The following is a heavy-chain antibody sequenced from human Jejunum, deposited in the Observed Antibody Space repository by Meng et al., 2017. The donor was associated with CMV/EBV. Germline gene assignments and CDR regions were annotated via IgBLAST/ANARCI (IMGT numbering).Heavy chain of an antibody. Sequence: VSSCALHWVRQAPGKGLEWVSPLYNGGRSCCADSVEGRFTISRDNSKNTVYLQMNSLRAEDTAVYFCARGGYVPIFGAVGYAMDVWGQGTTVTVSS. CDR1: VSSCA. V-gene: IGHV3-53*01. D-gene: IGHD3-3*01. CDR2: LYNGGRS. J-gene: IGHJ6*02. CDR3: ARGGYVPIFGAVGYAMDV.